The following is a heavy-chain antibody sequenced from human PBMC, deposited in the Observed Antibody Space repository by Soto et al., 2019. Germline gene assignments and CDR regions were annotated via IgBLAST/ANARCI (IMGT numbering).Heavy chain of an antibody. J-gene: IGHJ6*02. D-gene: IGHD1-1*01. CDR1: GGTFSRYA. CDR3: ARLVSDWNPYYYYYYGMDV. V-gene: IGHV1-69*13. CDR2: IIPIFGTA. Sequence: SVKVSCKASGGTFSRYAISWVRQAPGQGLEWMGGIIPIFGTANYAQKFQGRVTITADESTSTAYTELSSLRSEDTAVYYCARLVSDWNPYYYYYYGMDVWGQGTTVTVSS.